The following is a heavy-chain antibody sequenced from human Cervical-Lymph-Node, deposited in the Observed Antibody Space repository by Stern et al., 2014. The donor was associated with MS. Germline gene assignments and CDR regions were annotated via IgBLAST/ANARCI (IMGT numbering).Heavy chain of an antibody. V-gene: IGHV7-4-1*02. CDR2: INTNTGNS. Sequence: VEMVESGSELKEDGSSVKVSCKDSGYTVTNYPMNWVRQAPGQGLEWMGWINTNTGNSTYAQGFTGRFVFSLDTSVSTAYLHISSLKAEDTAVYYCARDFVDTAMITRSDYLDSWGQGTLVTVSS. CDR3: ARDFVDTAMITRSDYLDS. CDR1: GYTVTNYP. D-gene: IGHD5-18*01. J-gene: IGHJ4*02.